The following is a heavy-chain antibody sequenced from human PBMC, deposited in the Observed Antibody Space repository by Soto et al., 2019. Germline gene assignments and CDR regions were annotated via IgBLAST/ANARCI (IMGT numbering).Heavy chain of an antibody. D-gene: IGHD1-26*01. CDR1: GYTFTSYG. V-gene: IGHV1-18*01. J-gene: IGHJ4*02. CDR3: ARDRGSYALDY. CDR2: ISANNGNT. Sequence: QVQLVQSGAEVKKPGASVKVSCKASGYTFTSYGISWVRQAPGQGLEWMGWISANNGNTNYVQKLQGRVTMTTDTYTRTDYMELRSLRSDDTAVYYCARDRGSYALDYWGQGTLVTVSS.